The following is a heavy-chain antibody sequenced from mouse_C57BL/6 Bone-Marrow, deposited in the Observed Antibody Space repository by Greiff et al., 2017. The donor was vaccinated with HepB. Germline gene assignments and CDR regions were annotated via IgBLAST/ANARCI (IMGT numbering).Heavy chain of an antibody. CDR1: GYTFTSYW. Sequence: VQLQQPGAELVRPGSSVKLSCKASGYTFTSYWMHWVKQRPIQGLEWIGNIDPSDSETHYNQKFKDKATLTVDKSSSTAYMQLSSLTSEDSAVYYCARSLLLRSWYFDVGGTGTTVTVSS. J-gene: IGHJ1*03. CDR3: ARSLLLRSWYFDV. V-gene: IGHV1-52*01. D-gene: IGHD1-1*01. CDR2: IDPSDSET.